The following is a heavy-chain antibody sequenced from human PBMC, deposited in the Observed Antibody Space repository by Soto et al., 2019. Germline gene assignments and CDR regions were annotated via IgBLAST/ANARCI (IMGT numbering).Heavy chain of an antibody. D-gene: IGHD6-13*01. Sequence: QVQLVQSGAEVEEPGASVKVSCKASGFTFRDYGFYWVRQAPGQGLEWIGWISAYNANMQIAQKVQDRVTVSTDTPTSTDYMEVRRLRSDDTAVYYCARGSLRAKYSSSWYFDYWGQGTLVTVSS. CDR2: ISAYNANM. CDR1: GFTFRDYG. CDR3: ARGSLRAKYSSSWYFDY. J-gene: IGHJ4*02. V-gene: IGHV1-18*01.